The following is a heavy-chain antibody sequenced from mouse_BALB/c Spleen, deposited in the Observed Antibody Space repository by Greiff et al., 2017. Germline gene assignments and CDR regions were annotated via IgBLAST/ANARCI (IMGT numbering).Heavy chain of an antibody. CDR2: INSNGGST. Sequence: EVQLQQSGGGLVKLGGSLKLSCAASGFTFSSYYMSWVRQTPEKRLELVAAINSNGGSTYYPDTVKGRFTISRDNAKNTLYLQMSSLKSEDTALYYCARHTLLGYFDYWGQGTTLTVSS. D-gene: IGHD3-1*01. CDR1: GFTFSSYY. V-gene: IGHV5-6-2*01. CDR3: ARHTLLGYFDY. J-gene: IGHJ2*01.